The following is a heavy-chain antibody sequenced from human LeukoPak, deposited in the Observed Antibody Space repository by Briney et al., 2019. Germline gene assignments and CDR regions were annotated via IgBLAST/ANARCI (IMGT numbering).Heavy chain of an antibody. J-gene: IGHJ4*02. V-gene: IGHV4-30-2*01. D-gene: IGHD3-10*01. CDR1: GGSISSGGYS. CDR3: ARTRFGELLSLDY. Sequence: SQTLSLTCAVSGGSISSGGYSCSWIRQPPGKGLEWIGYIYHSGSTYYNPSLKSRVTISVDRSKNQFSLKLSSVTAADTAVYYCARTRFGELLSLDYWGQGTLVTVSS. CDR2: IYHSGST.